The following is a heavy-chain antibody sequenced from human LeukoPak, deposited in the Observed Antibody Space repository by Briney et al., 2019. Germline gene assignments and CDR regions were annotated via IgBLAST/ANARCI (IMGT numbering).Heavy chain of an antibody. CDR2: ISISGSTI. V-gene: IGHV3-11*01. CDR3: ATIDCSSTSCYASPPYYFDY. J-gene: IGHJ4*02. Sequence: GGSLRLSFEASGFTFSDYYMSWIGQAPGKGLGWVSYISISGSTIYYADSVKGRFTISRDNAKNSLYLQMNSLRAEDTAVYYCATIDCSSTSCYASPPYYFDYWGQGTLVTVSS. CDR1: GFTFSDYY. D-gene: IGHD2-2*01.